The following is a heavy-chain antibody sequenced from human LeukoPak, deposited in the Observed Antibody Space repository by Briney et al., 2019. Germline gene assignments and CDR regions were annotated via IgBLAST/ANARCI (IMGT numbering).Heavy chain of an antibody. V-gene: IGHV1-58*02. CDR3: AADKCSGGSCYTGAFDI. CDR1: GFTFTSSA. Sequence: PGTSVQISCKASGFTFTSSATQWVRQARGQRLEWIGWIVVGSGNTNYAQKFQERVTITRDMSTSTAYMELSSLRSEDTAVYYCAADKCSGGSCYTGAFDIWGKGRTATVSS. J-gene: IGHJ3*02. CDR2: IVVGSGNT. D-gene: IGHD2-15*01.